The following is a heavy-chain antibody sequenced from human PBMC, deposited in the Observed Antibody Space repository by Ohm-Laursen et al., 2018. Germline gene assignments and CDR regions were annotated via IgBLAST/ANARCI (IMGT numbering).Heavy chain of an antibody. CDR3: ASLKPPLYYYGMDV. Sequence: SLRLSCSASGFTFSSYGMHWVRQAPGKGLEWVAVISYDGSNKYYADSVKGRFTISRDNAKNSLYLQMNSLRAEDTAVYYCASLKPPLYYYGMDVWGQGTTVTVSS. V-gene: IGHV3-30*03. J-gene: IGHJ6*02. CDR2: ISYDGSNK. CDR1: GFTFSSYG.